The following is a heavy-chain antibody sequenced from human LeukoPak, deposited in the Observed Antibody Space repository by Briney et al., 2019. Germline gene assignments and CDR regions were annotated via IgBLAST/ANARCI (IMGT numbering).Heavy chain of an antibody. CDR2: ISSSSGTI. Sequence: GGSLRLSCAASGLRFSTYSMTWVRQGPGKGLEWISYISSSSGTIYYLDSVKGRFTISRDNAKNSLYLQMNRLRAEDTAVYYCARDARVTTGYYYYYMDVWGKGTTVTVSS. D-gene: IGHD4-11*01. V-gene: IGHV3-48*01. J-gene: IGHJ6*03. CDR1: GLRFSTYS. CDR3: ARDARVTTGYYYYYMDV.